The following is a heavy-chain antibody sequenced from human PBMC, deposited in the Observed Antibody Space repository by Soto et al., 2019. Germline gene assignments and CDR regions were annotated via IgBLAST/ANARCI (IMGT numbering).Heavy chain of an antibody. D-gene: IGHD2-8*01. CDR2: ISYDGTTE. Sequence: GSLRLSCAASGFTFSNYAMHWVRQAPGKGLEWVAVISYDGTTEYYADSVKGRFTISRDSSENTLYLQMNSLRAEDAALYYCARAGVEEAIQVGYFQHWGQGTLVTVSS. J-gene: IGHJ1*01. V-gene: IGHV3-33*01. CDR1: GFTFSNYA. CDR3: ARAGVEEAIQVGYFQH.